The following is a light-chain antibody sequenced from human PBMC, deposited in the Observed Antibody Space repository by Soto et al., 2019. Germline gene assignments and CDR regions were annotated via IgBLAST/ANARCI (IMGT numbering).Light chain of an antibody. Sequence: EIVLTQSPGTLSLSPGERATHSCRSSQSVSSGYLAWYQQKPGQAPRLLIFRAFNRATGIPDRFSGSGSGTDFTLTISRLEPEDVAVYYCQQYVASPPSWTFGQGTKVEIK. CDR2: RAF. CDR3: QQYVASPPSWT. CDR1: QSVSSGY. V-gene: IGKV3-20*01. J-gene: IGKJ1*01.